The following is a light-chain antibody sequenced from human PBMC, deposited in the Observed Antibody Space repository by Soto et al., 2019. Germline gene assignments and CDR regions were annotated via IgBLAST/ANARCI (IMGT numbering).Light chain of an antibody. CDR2: GAS. J-gene: IGKJ1*01. V-gene: IGKV3-20*01. Sequence: EIVLTQSPGTLSLSPGERATLSCRASQSVSSANFAWYQQKPGQAPRLLIYGASSRATGITDRFSGSGSGTVFTLTINILEPADFAVYYCHQYGNSPQTFGQGTKVEIK. CDR1: QSVSSAN. CDR3: HQYGNSPQT.